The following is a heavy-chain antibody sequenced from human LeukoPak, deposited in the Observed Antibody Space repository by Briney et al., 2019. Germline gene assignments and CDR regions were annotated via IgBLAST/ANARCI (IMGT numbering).Heavy chain of an antibody. J-gene: IGHJ3*02. D-gene: IGHD3-10*01. V-gene: IGHV4-4*07. CDR2: IYPTDIT. CDR1: GGSISNSY. CDR3: AKSNGYGLVDI. Sequence: SETLSLTCTVSGGSISNSYWSWIRQPAGKGLEWIGRIYPTDITTYNPSLKSRATLSVDTSKNQFSLKLNSVTAADTAVYYCAKSNGYGLVDIWGQGTMVTVSS.